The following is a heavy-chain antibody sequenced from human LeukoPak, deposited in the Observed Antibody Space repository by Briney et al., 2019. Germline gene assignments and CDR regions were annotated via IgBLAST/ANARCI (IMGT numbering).Heavy chain of an antibody. V-gene: IGHV3-23*01. Sequence: GGSLRLSCAASGFTFRNHGMYWVRQAPGKGLEWVSAISGSGGSTYYADSVKGRFAISRDNSKNTLYLQMNSLRAEDTAVYYCAKSDLRYCSSTSCYLADYWGQGTLVTVSS. CDR1: GFTFRNHG. CDR2: ISGSGGST. D-gene: IGHD2-2*01. J-gene: IGHJ4*02. CDR3: AKSDLRYCSSTSCYLADY.